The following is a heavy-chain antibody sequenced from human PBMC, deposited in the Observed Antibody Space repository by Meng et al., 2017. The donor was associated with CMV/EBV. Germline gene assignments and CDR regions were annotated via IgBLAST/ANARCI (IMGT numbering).Heavy chain of an antibody. J-gene: IGHJ6*02. CDR2: IKSKTGGGTT. CDR3: TTSDSSGYYRYYYYGMDV. V-gene: IGHV3-15*01. CDR1: GFTFSNAW. D-gene: IGHD3-22*01. Sequence: GESLKISCAASGFTFSNAWMSWVRQAPGKGLEWVGRIKSKTGGGTTDYAAPVKGRFTISRDDSKNTLYLQMNSLKTEDTAVYYCTTSDSSGYYRYYYYGMDVWGQGTTVTVSS.